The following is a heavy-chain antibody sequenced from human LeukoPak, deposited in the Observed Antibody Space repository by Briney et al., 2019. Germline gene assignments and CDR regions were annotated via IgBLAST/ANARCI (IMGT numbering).Heavy chain of an antibody. CDR1: GGSFSGYY. D-gene: IGHD3-10*01. CDR3: ARGELLLWFGELFPSGMDV. J-gene: IGHJ6*02. V-gene: IGHV4-34*01. CDR2: INHSGST. Sequence: SETLSLTCAVYGGSFSGYYWSWIRQPPGKGLEWIGEINHSGSTNYNPSLKSRVTISVDTSKNQFSLKPSSVTAADTAVYYCARGELLLWFGELFPSGMDVWGQGTTVTVSS.